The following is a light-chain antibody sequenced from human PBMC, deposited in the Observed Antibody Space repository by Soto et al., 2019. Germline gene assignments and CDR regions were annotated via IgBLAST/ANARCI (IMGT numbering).Light chain of an antibody. CDR3: AAWDDSLNGYV. J-gene: IGLJ1*01. CDR1: SSNIGSNT. V-gene: IGLV1-44*01. Sequence: QSVLTQPPSASGTPGQRVTISCSGSSSNIGSNTVNWYQQLPGTASKLLIYSNNQRPSGVPDRFSGSKSGTSASLAISGLQSEDEADYYCAAWDDSLNGYVFGNRTMGTVL. CDR2: SNN.